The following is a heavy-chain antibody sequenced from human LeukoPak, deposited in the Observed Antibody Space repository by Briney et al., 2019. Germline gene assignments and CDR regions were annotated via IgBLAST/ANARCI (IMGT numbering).Heavy chain of an antibody. Sequence: SETLSLTCTVSGGSISSVAYYWGWIRQPPGKGLEWIATIHNTGSTYYNPSLKSRIAISIDASRNQISLELNSVTAADTAIYYCAKSHLGVPHDYWGQGTLVTVSS. D-gene: IGHD3-3*01. CDR3: AKSHLGVPHDY. V-gene: IGHV4-39*01. CDR2: IHNTGST. CDR1: GGSISSVAYY. J-gene: IGHJ4*02.